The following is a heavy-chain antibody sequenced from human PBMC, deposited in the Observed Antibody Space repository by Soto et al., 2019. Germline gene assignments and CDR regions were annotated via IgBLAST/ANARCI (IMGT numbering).Heavy chain of an antibody. CDR3: AEWARYCSGADCRA. D-gene: IGHD2-15*01. CDR1: GFPFSSRA. J-gene: IGHJ5*02. V-gene: IGHV3-23*01. Sequence: EVQLLESGGGLVQPGGSLRLSCAASGFPFSSRAMSWVRQAPGKGLEWVSAISGSGTITYYADSVKGRFTLSRDTSKNTLYRQMNSLRAADAAVYYCAEWARYCSGADCRAWGQGTLVTVSS. CDR2: ISGSGTIT.